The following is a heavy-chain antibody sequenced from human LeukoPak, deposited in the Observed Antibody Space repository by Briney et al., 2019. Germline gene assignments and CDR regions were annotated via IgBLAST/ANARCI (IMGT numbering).Heavy chain of an antibody. CDR1: GFTFSDYS. CDR2: ISTVSTYT. Sequence: PGGSPRLSCAASGFTFSDYSLNWVRQAPGKGLEWVASISTVSTYTNYADSVKGRISITRDNAKDFLYLQMSNLRDEDTGIYFCARDASGYFHYYYMDVWGKGTTVTVSS. D-gene: IGHD3-3*01. CDR3: ARDASGYFHYYYMDV. V-gene: IGHV3-21*01. J-gene: IGHJ6*03.